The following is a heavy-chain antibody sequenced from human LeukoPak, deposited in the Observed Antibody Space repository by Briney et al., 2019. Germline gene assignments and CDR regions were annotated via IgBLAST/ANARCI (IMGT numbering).Heavy chain of an antibody. CDR2: IYCSGST. V-gene: IGHV4-59*01. D-gene: IGHD7-27*01. Sequence: PSETLSLTCTVSGGSISSYYWSWIRQSPGKGLEWIGYIYCSGSTNYNPSLKSRVTISVDTSKNQFSLKLSSVTAADTAVYYCARESLAGDFDYWGQGTLVTVSS. CDR3: ARESLAGDFDY. J-gene: IGHJ4*02. CDR1: GGSISSYY.